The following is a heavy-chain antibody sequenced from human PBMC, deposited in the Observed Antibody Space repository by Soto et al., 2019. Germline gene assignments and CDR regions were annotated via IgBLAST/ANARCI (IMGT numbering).Heavy chain of an antibody. J-gene: IGHJ3*02. D-gene: IGHD1-26*01. CDR2: ISYDGSNK. CDR3: AKDPGMGAFDI. Sequence: GGSLRLSCAASGFTFSSYGMHWVRQAPGKGLEWVAVISYDGSNKYYADSVKGRFTISRDNSKNTLYLQMNSLRAEDTAVYYCAKDPGMGAFDIWGQGTMVTGSS. CDR1: GFTFSSYG. V-gene: IGHV3-30*18.